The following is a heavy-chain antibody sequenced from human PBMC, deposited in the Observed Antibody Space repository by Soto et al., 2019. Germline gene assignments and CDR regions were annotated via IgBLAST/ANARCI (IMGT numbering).Heavy chain of an antibody. V-gene: IGHV4-31*03. CDR2: TYYSGST. J-gene: IGHJ4*02. CDR3: ARSSQSTVTTVDY. CDR1: GGSITSGGYY. Sequence: QVQLQESGPGLVKPSQTLSLTCTVSGGSITSGGYYWSWLRQHPGKGLEWIGYTYYSGSTYYNPSLKSRVTISVGTSKNQFALKLSSVTAADTAVYYCARSSQSTVTTVDYWGQGTLVTVSS. D-gene: IGHD4-17*01.